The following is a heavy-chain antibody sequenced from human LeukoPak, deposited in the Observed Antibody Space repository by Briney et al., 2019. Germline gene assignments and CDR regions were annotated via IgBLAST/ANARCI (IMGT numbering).Heavy chain of an antibody. CDR2: ISGSDGGT. CDR3: AKRGPIYTSSPGNYFDY. CDR1: GFTFSSCG. J-gene: IGHJ4*02. Sequence: GGSLRLSCAASGFTFSSCGMTWVRQAPGKGLEWVSSISGSDGGTYYADSVRGRFTISRDNSKNTLYLQMNSLRAEDTAIYYCAKRGPIYTSSPGNYFDYWGQGTLVTVSS. D-gene: IGHD6-6*01. V-gene: IGHV3-23*01.